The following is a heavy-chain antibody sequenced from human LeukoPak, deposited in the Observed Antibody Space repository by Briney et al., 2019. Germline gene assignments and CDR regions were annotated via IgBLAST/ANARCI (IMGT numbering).Heavy chain of an antibody. CDR1: DGSFSGYY. CDR3: ASRRGYSGYDPIDY. Sequence: SETLSLTCAVYDGSFSGYYWSWIRQPPGNGLEWIGEINHSGSTNYNPSLKSRVTISVDTSKNQFSLKLSSVTAADTAVYYCASRRGYSGYDPIDYWGQGTLVTVSS. CDR2: INHSGST. V-gene: IGHV4-34*01. D-gene: IGHD5-12*01. J-gene: IGHJ4*02.